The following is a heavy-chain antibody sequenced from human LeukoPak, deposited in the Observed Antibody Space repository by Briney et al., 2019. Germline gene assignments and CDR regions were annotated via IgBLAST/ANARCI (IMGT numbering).Heavy chain of an antibody. J-gene: IGHJ4*02. Sequence: PGGSLRLSCAASGFTFSSYWMSWVRQAPGKGLEWVSVIYSGGSTYYADSVKGRFTISRDNSKNTLYLQMNSLRAEDTAVYYCARGSPHQLRLGDFDYWGQGTLVTVSS. CDR2: IYSGGST. CDR1: GFTFSSYW. D-gene: IGHD3-16*01. CDR3: ARGSPHQLRLGDFDY. V-gene: IGHV3-53*01.